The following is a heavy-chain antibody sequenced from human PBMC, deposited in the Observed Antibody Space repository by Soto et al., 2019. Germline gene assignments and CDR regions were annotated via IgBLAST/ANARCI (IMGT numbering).Heavy chain of an antibody. D-gene: IGHD1-1*01. CDR3: ASRIRNDGAFDI. J-gene: IGHJ3*02. Sequence: SETLSLTCTVSGGSISSSSYYWGWIRQPPGKGLEWIGSIYYSGSTYCNPSLKSRVTISVDTSKNQFSLKLSSVTAADTAVYYCASRIRNDGAFDIWGQGTMVTVSS. CDR2: IYYSGST. CDR1: GGSISSSSYY. V-gene: IGHV4-39*01.